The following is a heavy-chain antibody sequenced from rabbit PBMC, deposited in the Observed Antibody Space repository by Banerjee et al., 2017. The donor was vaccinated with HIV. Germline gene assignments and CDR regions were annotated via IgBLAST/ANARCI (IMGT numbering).Heavy chain of an antibody. CDR1: GFSFSSGYD. D-gene: IGHD2-1*01. J-gene: IGHJ4*01. V-gene: IGHV1S45*01. Sequence: QEQLEESGGDLVKPGASLTLTCTASGFSFSSGYDMSWVRQAPGMGLEWIGYIYRSGSTWYASWAKGRFTISKASSTTVTLQMTSLTAADTATYFCARNYDLWGPGTLVTVS. CDR3: ARNYDL. CDR2: IYRSGST.